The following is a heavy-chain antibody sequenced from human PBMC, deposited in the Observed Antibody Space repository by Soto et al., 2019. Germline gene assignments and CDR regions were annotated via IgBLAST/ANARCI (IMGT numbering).Heavy chain of an antibody. Sequence: EVQLLESGGGLVQPGGSLRLSCAASGFTFSIYAMNWVRQAPGKGPEWVSFISGSGGSTYYADSVKGRFTISRDNSKNALYLQMNSLRAEDTAVYYCAKREGDGNFDYWGQGTLVTVS. J-gene: IGHJ4*02. D-gene: IGHD4-17*01. CDR3: AKREGDGNFDY. V-gene: IGHV3-23*01. CDR1: GFTFSIYA. CDR2: ISGSGGST.